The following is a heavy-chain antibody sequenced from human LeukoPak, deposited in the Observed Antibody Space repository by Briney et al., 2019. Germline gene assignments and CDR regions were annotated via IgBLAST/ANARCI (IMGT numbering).Heavy chain of an antibody. Sequence: EASVKVSCKASGYTFTGYYMHWVRQAPGQGLEWMGRINPNSGGTNYAQKFQGRVTMTRDTSISTAYMELNRLRSDDTAVYYCARDKRGIITGTTFDYWGQGTLVTVSS. D-gene: IGHD1-7*01. V-gene: IGHV1-2*06. J-gene: IGHJ4*02. CDR2: INPNSGGT. CDR3: ARDKRGIITGTTFDY. CDR1: GYTFTGYY.